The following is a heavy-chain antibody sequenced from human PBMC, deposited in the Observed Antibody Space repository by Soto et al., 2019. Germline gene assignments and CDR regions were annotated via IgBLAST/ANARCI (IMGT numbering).Heavy chain of an antibody. CDR1: GFTFRSYG. CDR3: ASRSPALDY. CDR2: IWYDGSNK. D-gene: IGHD2-2*01. Sequence: QVQLVESGGGVVQPGRSLRLSCAASGFTFRSYGMHWVRQAPGKGLEWVAVIWYDGSNKYYADSVKGRFTISRDNSKNTLYLQMNSLRAEDTAVYYCASRSPALDYWGQGTLVTVSS. V-gene: IGHV3-33*01. J-gene: IGHJ4*02.